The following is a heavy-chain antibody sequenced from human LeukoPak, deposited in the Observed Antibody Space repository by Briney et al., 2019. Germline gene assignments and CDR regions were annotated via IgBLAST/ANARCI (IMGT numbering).Heavy chain of an antibody. D-gene: IGHD2-21*02. J-gene: IGHJ4*02. Sequence: GGSLRLSCAASGFTFSSYSMNWVRQAPGKGLEWVSSISSSSSYIYYADSVKGRFTISRDNAKNSLYLQMNSLRAGDTAVYYCSRVSCGGDCYSYVDYWGQGTLVTVSS. CDR1: GFTFSSYS. V-gene: IGHV3-21*01. CDR2: ISSSSSYI. CDR3: SRVSCGGDCYSYVDY.